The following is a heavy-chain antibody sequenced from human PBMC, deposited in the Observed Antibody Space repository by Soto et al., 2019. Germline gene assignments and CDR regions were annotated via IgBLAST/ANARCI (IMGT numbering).Heavy chain of an antibody. V-gene: IGHV4-59*08. CDR2: IYYSGST. D-gene: IGHD3-3*01. Sequence: PSETLSLTCTVSGGSISSYYWSWIRQPPGKGLEWIGYIYYSGSTNYNTSLKSRVTISVDTSKNQFSLKLSSVTAADTAVYYCVGDDFWSGYYTIWGQGTLVTVSS. CDR3: VGDDFWSGYYTI. J-gene: IGHJ4*02. CDR1: GGSISSYY.